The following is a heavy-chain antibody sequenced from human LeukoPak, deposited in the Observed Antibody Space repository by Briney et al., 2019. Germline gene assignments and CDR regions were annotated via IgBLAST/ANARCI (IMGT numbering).Heavy chain of an antibody. Sequence: PGGSLRLSCAASGFTFSSYAMSWVRQAPGKGLEWVSAISGSGGSTYYADSVKGRFTISRDNSKNTLSLQMNSLRAEDTAVYYCAKPTYYYDSRGYYGGDYWGQGTLVTVSS. V-gene: IGHV3-23*01. CDR2: ISGSGGST. D-gene: IGHD3-22*01. J-gene: IGHJ4*02. CDR1: GFTFSSYA. CDR3: AKPTYYYDSRGYYGGDY.